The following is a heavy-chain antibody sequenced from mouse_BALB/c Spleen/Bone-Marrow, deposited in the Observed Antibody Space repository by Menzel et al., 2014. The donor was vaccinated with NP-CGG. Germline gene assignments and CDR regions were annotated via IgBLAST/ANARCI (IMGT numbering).Heavy chain of an antibody. CDR1: GFNIKDTY. D-gene: IGHD4-1*01. CDR3: ARWEYYAMDY. Sequence: VHVKQPGAELVKPGASVKLSCTASGFNIKDTYMHWVKQRPEQGLEWIGRIDPANGNTKYDPKFQGKATITADTSSNTAYLQLSSLTSEDTAVYYCARWEYYAMDYWGQGTSATVSS. CDR2: IDPANGNT. V-gene: IGHV14-3*02. J-gene: IGHJ4*01.